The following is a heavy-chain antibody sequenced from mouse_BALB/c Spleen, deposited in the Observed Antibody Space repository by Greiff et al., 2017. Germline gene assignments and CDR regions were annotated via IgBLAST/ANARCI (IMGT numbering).Heavy chain of an antibody. CDR2: INPSNGRT. CDR1: GYTFTSYW. CDR3: ARREVRPYYAMDY. J-gene: IGHJ4*01. Sequence: QVQLQQPGAELVKPGASVKLSCKASGYTFTSYWMHWVKQRPGQGLEWIGEINPSNGRTNYNEKFKSKATLTVDKSSSTAYMQLSSLTSEDSAVYYCARREVRPYYAMDYWGQGTSVTVSS. D-gene: IGHD2-14*01. V-gene: IGHV1S81*02.